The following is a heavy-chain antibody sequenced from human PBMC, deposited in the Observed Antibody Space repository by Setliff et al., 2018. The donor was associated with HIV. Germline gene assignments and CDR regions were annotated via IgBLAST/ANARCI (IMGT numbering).Heavy chain of an antibody. Sequence: SLRLSCEASGFTVSSSYMAWVRQAPGKGLEWISFIRRRGDGGTTEHAASVKGRFTISRDDSKSIAYLQMNNLKTEDTAVYYCTRVFYSFWSGYFLYWYFDLWGRGTMVTVSS. CDR3: TRVFYSFWSGYFLYWYFDL. V-gene: IGHV3-49*04. D-gene: IGHD3-3*01. J-gene: IGHJ2*01. CDR2: IRRRGDGGTT. CDR1: GFTVSSSY.